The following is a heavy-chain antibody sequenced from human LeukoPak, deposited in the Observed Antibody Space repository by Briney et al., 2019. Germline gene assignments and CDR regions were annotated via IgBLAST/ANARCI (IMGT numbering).Heavy chain of an antibody. J-gene: IGHJ5*02. D-gene: IGHD3-22*01. CDR3: ARQELYYYDSGGDPKGDNWFDP. V-gene: IGHV4-59*08. CDR1: GGSISSYY. Sequence: PSETLSLACTVSGGSISSYYWSWIRQPPGKGLEWIGYIYYSGSTNYNPSLKSRVTISVDTSKNQFSLKLSSVTAADTAVYYCARQELYYYDSGGDPKGDNWFDPWGQGTLVTVSS. CDR2: IYYSGST.